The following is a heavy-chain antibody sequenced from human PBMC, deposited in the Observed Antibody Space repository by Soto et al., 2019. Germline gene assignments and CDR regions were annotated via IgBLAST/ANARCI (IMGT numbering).Heavy chain of an antibody. J-gene: IGHJ4*02. Sequence: QVRLVESGGGLVKPGGSLRLSCAASGFIFSDYYMNWIRQARGKGLEWVSSISSSGSTMYYADSVKGRFTISRDNAKNSLLLQMNSLRAEDTAVYYCAREPAGRDSDYWGQGTQVTVSS. V-gene: IGHV3-11*01. D-gene: IGHD2-15*01. CDR1: GFIFSDYY. CDR3: AREPAGRDSDY. CDR2: ISSSGSTM.